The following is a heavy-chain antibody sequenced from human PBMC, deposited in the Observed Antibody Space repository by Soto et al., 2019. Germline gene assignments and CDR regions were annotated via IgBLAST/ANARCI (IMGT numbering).Heavy chain of an antibody. Sequence: GESLNISCKGSGYSFTSYWIGWVRQMPGKGLEWMGIIYPGDSDTRYSPSFQGQVTISADKSISTAYLQWSSLKASDTAMYYCARSEGEYSSSSKYGMDVWGQGTTVTVSS. CDR1: GYSFTSYW. V-gene: IGHV5-51*01. J-gene: IGHJ6*02. CDR2: IYPGDSDT. D-gene: IGHD6-6*01. CDR3: ARSEGEYSSSSKYGMDV.